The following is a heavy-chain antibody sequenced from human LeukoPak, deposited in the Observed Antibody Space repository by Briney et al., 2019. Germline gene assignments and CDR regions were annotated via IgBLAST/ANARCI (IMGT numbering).Heavy chain of an antibody. D-gene: IGHD2-15*01. V-gene: IGHV4-59*01. J-gene: IGHJ4*02. CDR2: IYYSGST. Sequence: PSETLSLTCTVSGGSISSYYWSWIRQPPGKGLEWIEYIYYSGSTNYNPSLKSRVTISVDTSKNQFSLKLSSVTAADTAVYYCARGGCSGGSCYSVDYWGQGTLVTVSS. CDR3: ARGGCSGGSCYSVDY. CDR1: GGSISSYY.